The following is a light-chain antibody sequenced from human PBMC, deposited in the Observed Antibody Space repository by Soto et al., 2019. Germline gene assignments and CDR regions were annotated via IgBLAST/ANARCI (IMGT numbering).Light chain of an antibody. V-gene: IGKV3-20*01. J-gene: IGKJ2*01. CDR1: QSVSSSY. Sequence: EIVLTQSPGTLSLSPGERATLFCRASQSVSSSYLAWYQQKPGQAPWLLIYGASSRATGISDRFSGSGSGTDFTLTISRLEPEDFAVYYCQQYGSSPYTFGRGTKLEIK. CDR3: QQYGSSPYT. CDR2: GAS.